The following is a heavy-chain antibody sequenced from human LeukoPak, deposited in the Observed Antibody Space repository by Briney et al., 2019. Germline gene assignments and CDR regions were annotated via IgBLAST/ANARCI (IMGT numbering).Heavy chain of an antibody. J-gene: IGHJ4*02. V-gene: IGHV1-2*02. CDR2: INPNSGGT. D-gene: IGHD3-16*01. CDR3: ARDRSQVGVLFDY. CDR1: GYTFTGYE. Sequence: ASVKVSCKASGYTFTGYEMHWVRQAPGQGLQRMGWINPNSGGTNYAQKFQGRVTMTRDTSISTAYMELSRLRSDDTAVYYCARDRSQVGVLFDYWGQGTLVTVSS.